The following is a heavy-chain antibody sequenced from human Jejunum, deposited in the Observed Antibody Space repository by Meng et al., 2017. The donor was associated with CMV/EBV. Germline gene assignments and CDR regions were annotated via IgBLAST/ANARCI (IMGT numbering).Heavy chain of an antibody. D-gene: IGHD3-9*01. CDR1: AG. V-gene: IGHV3-15*01. CDR3: TTDLDDTGYSFSLDY. Sequence: AGMGCVRQAPGKGLECVGHIKSQFDGETTDYAAPVKGRFTISRDESKNTLYLQMNSLKTEDTAVYYCTTDLDDTGYSFSLDYWGQGTLVTVSS. J-gene: IGHJ4*02. CDR2: IKSQFDGETT.